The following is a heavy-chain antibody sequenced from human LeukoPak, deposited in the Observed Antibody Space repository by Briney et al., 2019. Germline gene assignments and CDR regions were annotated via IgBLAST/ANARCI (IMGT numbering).Heavy chain of an antibody. CDR2: VIPVFGTA. D-gene: IGHD2-2*01. J-gene: IGHJ3*01. V-gene: IGHV1-69*15. CDR1: GGNFRTHA. Sequence: GSSVKVSCKASGGNFRTHAIIWVRQAPGHGLEWLGRVIPVFGTANYAQNFQGRVTMTADESRNTADLELTSLTSEDTAVYYCAREVPDANAAFDVWGQGTMVSVSS. CDR3: AREVPDANAAFDV.